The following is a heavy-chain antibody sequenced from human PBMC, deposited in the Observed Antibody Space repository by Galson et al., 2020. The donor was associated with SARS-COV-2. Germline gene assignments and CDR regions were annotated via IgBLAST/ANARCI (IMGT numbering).Heavy chain of an antibody. D-gene: IGHD6-19*01. V-gene: IGHV3-74*01. Sequence: GESLKISCSASGFTFSSSWMHWVRQAPGKGLVWVSRFIIDGSSTSYADSVKGRFTISRDNAKNTLYLQMNSLRAEDAAVYYCARVGTRSGWKYYFDYWGQGTLVTVSS. CDR3: ARVGTRSGWKYYFDY. CDR1: GFTFSSSW. CDR2: FIIDGSST. J-gene: IGHJ4*02.